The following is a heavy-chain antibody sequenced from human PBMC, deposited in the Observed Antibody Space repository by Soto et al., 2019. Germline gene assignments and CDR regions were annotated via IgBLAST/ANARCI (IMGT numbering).Heavy chain of an antibody. V-gene: IGHV4-4*07. CDR3: ARENTVVVTATLDY. CDR2: IYTSGTT. CDR1: GGSINGYF. D-gene: IGHD2-21*02. J-gene: IGHJ4*02. Sequence: PSETLSLTCTVSGGSINGYFWSWIRQPAGKGLEWIGRIYTSGTTNYNPSLRSRVSMSAETSKNQVSLKLSSVTAADTAVYYCARENTVVVTATLDYWGQGMLVTVSS.